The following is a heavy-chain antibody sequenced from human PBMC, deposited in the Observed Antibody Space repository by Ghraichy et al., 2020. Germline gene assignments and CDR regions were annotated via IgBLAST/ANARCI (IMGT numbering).Heavy chain of an antibody. V-gene: IGHV3-53*01. CDR3: ARDRPYSSSWYPAFDI. J-gene: IGHJ3*02. CDR1: GFTVSSNY. Sequence: GGSLRLSCAASGFTVSSNYMSWVRQAPGKGLEWVSVIYSGGSTYYADSVKGRFTISRDNSKNTLYLQMNSLRAEDTAVYYCARDRPYSSSWYPAFDIWGQGTMVTVSS. D-gene: IGHD6-13*01. CDR2: IYSGGST.